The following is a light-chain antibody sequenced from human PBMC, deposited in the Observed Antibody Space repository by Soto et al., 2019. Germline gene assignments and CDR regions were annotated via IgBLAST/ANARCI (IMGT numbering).Light chain of an antibody. CDR1: QSVSNNY. CDR3: QHYNTWPRS. V-gene: IGKV3-20*01. J-gene: IGKJ4*01. Sequence: MVLTHCPGTLSLSPGERATLACSASQSVSNNYLAWYQQNPGQSPMLLIYGSSNRATGIPDRFSGSGSGTDLTLTISRLEPEDFAVYSCQHYNTWPRSFGGGTKV. CDR2: GSS.